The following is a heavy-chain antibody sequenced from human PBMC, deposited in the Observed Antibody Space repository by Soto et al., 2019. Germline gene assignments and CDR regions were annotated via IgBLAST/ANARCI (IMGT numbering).Heavy chain of an antibody. Sequence: NPSETLSLTCAVYGESFSGYFWTWIRQPPGKGLEWIGEITHSESTNYNPSLKSRVTISADMSKNQFSLKLNSVTAADTAVYYCARGRIKMDVWGIGTTVTVSS. D-gene: IGHD2-15*01. CDR3: ARGRIKMDV. CDR2: ITHSEST. V-gene: IGHV4-34*01. CDR1: GESFSGYF. J-gene: IGHJ6*04.